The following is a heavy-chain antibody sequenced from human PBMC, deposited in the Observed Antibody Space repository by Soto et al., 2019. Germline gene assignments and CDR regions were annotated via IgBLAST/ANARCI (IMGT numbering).Heavy chain of an antibody. V-gene: IGHV4-31*03. Sequence: QVQLQESGPGLVKPSQTLSLTCTVSGGSISSGGYYWSWIRQHPGKGLEWIGYIYYSGSTYYNPALKSRVTISVDTSKNQFSLKLSSVTAADTAVYYCARDSVYYYGSGSYIDYWGQGTLVTVSS. J-gene: IGHJ4*02. CDR3: ARDSVYYYGSGSYIDY. D-gene: IGHD3-10*01. CDR2: IYYSGST. CDR1: GGSISSGGYY.